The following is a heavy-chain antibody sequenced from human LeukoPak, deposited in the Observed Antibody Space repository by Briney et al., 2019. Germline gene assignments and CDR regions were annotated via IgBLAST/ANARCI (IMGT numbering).Heavy chain of an antibody. CDR1: GGSFSGYY. V-gene: IGHV4-34*01. CDR3: ARGGYSYGPQYFQH. J-gene: IGHJ1*01. D-gene: IGHD5-18*01. CDR2: INHSGST. Sequence: PSETLSLTCAVYGGSFSGYYWNWIRQPPGKGLEWIGEINHSGSTNYNPSLKSRVTISVDTSKNQFSLKLSSVTAADTAVYYCARGGYSYGPQYFQHWGQGTLVTVSS.